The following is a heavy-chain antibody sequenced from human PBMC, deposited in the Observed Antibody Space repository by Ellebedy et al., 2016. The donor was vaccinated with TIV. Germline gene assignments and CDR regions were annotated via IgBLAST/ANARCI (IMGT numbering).Heavy chain of an antibody. CDR1: GFTFSSYA. D-gene: IGHD3-22*01. V-gene: IGHV3-23*01. CDR2: ISAAGGSA. Sequence: GESLKISCAASGFTFSSYAMSWVRQAPGRGLEWVSAISAAGGSAYYADSVKGRFTTSRDNSKDTLYLQMNSLRAEDTAVYYCAKVGYYASRGYPLGTFDIWGQGTVVTVSS. J-gene: IGHJ3*02. CDR3: AKVGYYASRGYPLGTFDI.